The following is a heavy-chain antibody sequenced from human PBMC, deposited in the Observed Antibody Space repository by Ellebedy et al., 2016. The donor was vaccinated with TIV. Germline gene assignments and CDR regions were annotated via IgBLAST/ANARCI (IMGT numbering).Heavy chain of an antibody. CDR2: ISYDGSNK. V-gene: IGHV3-30*02. CDR3: AKTGSGGARGADFLDS. J-gene: IGHJ4*02. Sequence: GGSLRLSXAASEFTFSDYGMHWVRQAPGKGLEYVAFISYDGSNKDYVDSVKGRFTISRDNSKNTVYLQMNSLRREDTAVYYCAKTGSGGARGADFLDSWGRGTLVTVSS. CDR1: EFTFSDYG. D-gene: IGHD1-26*01.